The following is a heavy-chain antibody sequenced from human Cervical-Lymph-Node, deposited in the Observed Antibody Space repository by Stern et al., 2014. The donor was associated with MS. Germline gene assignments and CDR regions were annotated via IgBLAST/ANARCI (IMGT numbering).Heavy chain of an antibody. D-gene: IGHD4-17*01. CDR3: ARLSSVTTPPYFDY. CDR2: IYWDDDK. J-gene: IGHJ4*02. CDR1: GFSLSTRGVG. V-gene: IGHV2-5*02. Sequence: QVTLRESGPTLVKPTQTLTLTCTFSGFSLSTRGVGVGWIRQPPGKALEWLALIYWDDDKRYSPSLKSRLTITKDTSKNQVVLTMTNMDPVDTATYYCARLSSVTTPPYFDYWGQGTLVTVSS.